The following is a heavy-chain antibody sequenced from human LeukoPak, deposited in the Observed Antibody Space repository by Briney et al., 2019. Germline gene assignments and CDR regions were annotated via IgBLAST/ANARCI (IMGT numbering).Heavy chain of an antibody. CDR3: ARGGHIVVVTANYWYFDL. D-gene: IGHD2-21*02. J-gene: IGHJ2*01. V-gene: IGHV4-34*01. Sequence: SETLSLTCAVYGGSFSGYYWSWIRQPPGKGLEWIREINHSGSTNYNPSLKSRVTISVDTSKNQFSLKLSSVTAADTAVYYCARGGHIVVVTANYWYFDLWGRGTLVTVSS. CDR1: GGSFSGYY. CDR2: INHSGST.